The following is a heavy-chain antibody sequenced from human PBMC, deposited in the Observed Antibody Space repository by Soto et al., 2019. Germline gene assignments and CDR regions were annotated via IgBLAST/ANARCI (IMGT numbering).Heavy chain of an antibody. CDR1: GFTFRGYA. CDR3: AKELHTSSGWSQVIY. V-gene: IGHV3-23*01. CDR2: ISGSGIST. Sequence: GGSLRLSCAASGFTFRGYAMSWVRQAPGKGLEWVSGISGSGISTHYADSVKGRFTVSRDNSKNTLYLQMNSLRAEDTAVYYCAKELHTSSGWSQVIYWGQGTLVTVSS. J-gene: IGHJ4*02. D-gene: IGHD6-19*01.